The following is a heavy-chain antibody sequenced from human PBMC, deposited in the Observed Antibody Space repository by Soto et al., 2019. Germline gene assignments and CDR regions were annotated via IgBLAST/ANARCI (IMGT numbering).Heavy chain of an antibody. D-gene: IGHD2-15*01. CDR2: FYPGDSTS. V-gene: IGHV5-51*01. CDR3: ARIIGYCRNNDCSWTFDV. Sequence: GESLKISCKTSGYSFISYWVAWVRQLPGKGLEWMGTFYPGDSTSTYSPSFQGQVTISVDTSITTAYLQLNSLKASDTAVYYCARIIGYCRNNDCSWTFDVWGQGTMVTVSS. CDR1: GYSFISYW. J-gene: IGHJ3*01.